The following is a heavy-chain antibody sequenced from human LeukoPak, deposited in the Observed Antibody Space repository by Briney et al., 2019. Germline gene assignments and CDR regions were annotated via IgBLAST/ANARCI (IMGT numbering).Heavy chain of an antibody. Sequence: PSETLSLTCAVYGGSFSGYYWSWIRQPPGKGLEWTGEINHSGSTNYNPSLKSRVTISVDTSKNQFSLKLSSVTAADTAVYYCARGVRGYGDYEVRWFDYWGQGTLVTVSS. V-gene: IGHV4-34*01. CDR2: INHSGST. CDR3: ARGVRGYGDYEVRWFDY. J-gene: IGHJ4*02. CDR1: GGSFSGYY. D-gene: IGHD4-17*01.